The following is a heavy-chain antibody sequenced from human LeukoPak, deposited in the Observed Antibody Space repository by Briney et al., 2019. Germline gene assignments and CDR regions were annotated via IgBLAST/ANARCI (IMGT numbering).Heavy chain of an antibody. CDR1: GFTFSTYW. CDR3: ARCSYSGGSCPDY. V-gene: IGHV3-74*01. Sequence: GGSLRLSCAASGFTFSTYWMSWLRQAPGKGLVWLSRISGDRRETRYADSVKGRFTISRDNAKNTLYLQVNSLRAEDTAVYYCARCSYSGGSCPDYWGQGTLVTVSS. J-gene: IGHJ4*02. D-gene: IGHD2-15*01. CDR2: ISGDRRET.